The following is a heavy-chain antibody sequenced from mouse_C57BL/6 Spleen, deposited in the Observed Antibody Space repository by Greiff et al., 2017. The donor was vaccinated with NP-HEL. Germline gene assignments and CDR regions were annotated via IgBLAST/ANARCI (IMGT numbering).Heavy chain of an antibody. J-gene: IGHJ2*01. CDR3: TSRQLRPHYFDY. CDR2: IDPETGGT. CDR1: GYTFTDYE. Sequence: VQLQESGAELVRPGASVTLSCKASGYTFTDYEMHWVKQTPVHGLEWIGAIDPETGGTAYNQKFKGKAILTADKSSSTAYMELRSLTSEDSAGYYCTSRQLRPHYFDYWGQGTTLTVSS. D-gene: IGHD3-2*02. V-gene: IGHV1-15*01.